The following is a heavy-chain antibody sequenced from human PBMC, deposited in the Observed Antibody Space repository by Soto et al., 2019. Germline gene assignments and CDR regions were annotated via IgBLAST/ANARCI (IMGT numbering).Heavy chain of an antibody. CDR3: TRRTYYYDSSGYFGPY. CDR1: GGSISSGDYY. Sequence: SLTCTVSGGSISSGDYYWSWIRQPPGKGLEWIGYIYYSGSTYYNPSLKSRVTISVDTSKNQFSLKLSSVTAADTAVYYCTRRTYYYDSSGYFGPYWGQGTLVTVSS. V-gene: IGHV4-30-4*01. J-gene: IGHJ4*02. D-gene: IGHD3-22*01. CDR2: IYYSGST.